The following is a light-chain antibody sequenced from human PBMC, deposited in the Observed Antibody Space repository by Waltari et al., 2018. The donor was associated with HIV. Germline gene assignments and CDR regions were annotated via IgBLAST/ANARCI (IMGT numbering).Light chain of an antibody. Sequence: QSVLTQPPSVSAAPGQKVTISCSGSSPHIGNNYVSWFQQCPGTAPKLLIHDNNKRRSGIPDRFSGSKSGTSATLGITGLQTGDEADYYCGSWDNTLSAGVFGGGTKLTVL. CDR2: DNN. J-gene: IGLJ2*01. V-gene: IGLV1-51*01. CDR3: GSWDNTLSAGV. CDR1: SPHIGNNY.